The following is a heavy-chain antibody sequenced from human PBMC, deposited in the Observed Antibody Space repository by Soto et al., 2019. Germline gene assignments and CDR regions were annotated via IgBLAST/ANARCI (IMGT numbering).Heavy chain of an antibody. D-gene: IGHD1-26*01. CDR2: IYYSGST. V-gene: IGHV4-59*01. CDR1: GVSISSYY. Sequence: QVQLQESGPGLVKPSETLSLTCTVSGVSISSYYWSWLRQPPGKGLEWIGYIYYSGSTNYNPSLKSRVTISVDTSKNQFSLKLSSVTAADTAVYYCARRYGGNFDYWGQGTLVTVSS. J-gene: IGHJ4*02. CDR3: ARRYGGNFDY.